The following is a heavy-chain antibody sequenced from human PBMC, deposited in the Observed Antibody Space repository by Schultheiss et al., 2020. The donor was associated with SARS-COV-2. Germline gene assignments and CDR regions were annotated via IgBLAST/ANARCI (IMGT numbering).Heavy chain of an antibody. CDR3: AKATPSYDSSGTRYFDY. V-gene: IGHV4-38-2*01. J-gene: IGHJ4*02. CDR1: GYSISSVEY. D-gene: IGHD3-22*01. Sequence: SETLSLTCDVSGYSISSVEYWGWIRQPPGKGLEWIGSIWQSETTYYNPSLESRVTISVDTSKNQFSLKLSSVTAADTAVYYCAKATPSYDSSGTRYFDYWGQGTLVTVSS. CDR2: IWQSETT.